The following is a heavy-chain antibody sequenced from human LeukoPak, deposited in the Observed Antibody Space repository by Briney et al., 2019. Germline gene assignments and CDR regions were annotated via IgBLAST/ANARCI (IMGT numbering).Heavy chain of an antibody. CDR2: ISSSSSYI. D-gene: IGHD5-24*01. Sequence: GGSLRLSCAASGFTFSSYSMNWVRQAPGKGLEWVSSISSSSSYIYYADSVKGRFTISRDNAKNSLYLQMNSLRAEDTAVYYCARGEMASSPAPFDYWGQGTLVTVSP. CDR1: GFTFSSYS. J-gene: IGHJ4*02. V-gene: IGHV3-21*01. CDR3: ARGEMASSPAPFDY.